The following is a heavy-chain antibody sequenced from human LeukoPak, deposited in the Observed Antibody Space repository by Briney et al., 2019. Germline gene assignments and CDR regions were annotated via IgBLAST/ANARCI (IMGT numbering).Heavy chain of an antibody. D-gene: IGHD3-16*01. CDR3: ARMMTDY. CDR1: GFTFSSYA. V-gene: IGHV3-30-3*01. J-gene: IGHJ4*02. Sequence: GGSLRLSCAASGFTFSSYAMHWVRQAPGKGLEWVAVISYNGSNKYYADSVKGRFTISRDNSKNTLYLQMNSLRAEDTAVYYCARMMTDYWGQGTLVTVSS. CDR2: ISYNGSNK.